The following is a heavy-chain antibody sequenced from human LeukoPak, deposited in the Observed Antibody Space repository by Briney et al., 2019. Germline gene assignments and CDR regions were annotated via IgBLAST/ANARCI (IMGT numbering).Heavy chain of an antibody. J-gene: IGHJ4*02. V-gene: IGHV4-39*07. Sequence: NPSETLSLTCTVSGGSISSSSYYWGWIRQPPGKGLEWIGSIYYSGSTYYNPSLKSRVTISVDTSKNQFSLKLSSVTAADTAVYYCARDYLGGYGDKTVDYWGQGTLVTVSS. CDR3: ARDYLGGYGDKTVDY. D-gene: IGHD4-17*01. CDR2: IYYSGST. CDR1: GGSISSSSYY.